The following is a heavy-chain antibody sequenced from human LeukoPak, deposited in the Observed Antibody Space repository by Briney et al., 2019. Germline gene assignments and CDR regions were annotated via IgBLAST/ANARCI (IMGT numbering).Heavy chain of an antibody. D-gene: IGHD6-19*01. CDR3: AKAGYNSGWAFDY. V-gene: IGHV3-23*01. CDR2: ISGSGGST. J-gene: IGHJ4*02. CDR1: GFTFSSYG. Sequence: GGSLRLSCAASGFTFSSYGMHWVRQAPGKGLEWVSAISGSGGSTYYADSVKGRFTISRDNSKNTLYLQMNSLRAEDTAVYYCAKAGYNSGWAFDYWGQGTLVTVSS.